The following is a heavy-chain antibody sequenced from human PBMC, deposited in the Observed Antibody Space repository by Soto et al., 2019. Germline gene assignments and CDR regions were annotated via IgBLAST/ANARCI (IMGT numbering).Heavy chain of an antibody. CDR1: GYTFTSYG. D-gene: IGHD6-19*01. CDR2: ISAYNGNT. CDR3: ANVAVAGTWFDP. V-gene: IGHV1-18*01. J-gene: IGHJ5*02. Sequence: ASVKVSCKASGYTFTSYGISWVRQAPGQGLEWMGWISAYNGNTNYAQKLQGRVTMTIDTSTSTAYMELRSLRSDDTAVYYCANVAVAGTWFDPWGQGTLVTVSS.